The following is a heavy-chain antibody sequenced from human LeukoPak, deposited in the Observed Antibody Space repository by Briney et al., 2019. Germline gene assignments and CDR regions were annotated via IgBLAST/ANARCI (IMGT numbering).Heavy chain of an antibody. CDR3: ARNRVGGFDY. D-gene: IGHD3-10*01. CDR1: GFSFSMYA. Sequence: WGSLTLSCVGSGFSFSMYAIHWVRQAPGKGLEYVSAVGITGTHTYYADSVKDRFIISRDNSKKKVYLHMGSLRTEDVGVYFCARNRVGGFDYWGKGTVVSVSS. V-gene: IGHV3-64*02. J-gene: IGHJ4*02. CDR2: VGITGTHT.